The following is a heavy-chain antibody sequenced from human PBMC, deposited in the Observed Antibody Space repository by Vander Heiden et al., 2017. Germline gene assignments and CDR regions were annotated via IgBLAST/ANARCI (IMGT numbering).Heavy chain of an antibody. Sequence: QVQLVQSGAEVRKPGASVKVFCKVSGHILTELSMHWVRQAPGKGLEWMGGFDPDDGETIYAQNLQGRVTTTEDTSTNTAYMELSSLRSEDTAVYYCATLPYFYDSSTYGSFDFWGQGTLVTVSS. D-gene: IGHD3-22*01. CDR3: ATLPYFYDSSTYGSFDF. CDR1: GHILTELS. J-gene: IGHJ4*02. V-gene: IGHV1-24*01. CDR2: FDPDDGET.